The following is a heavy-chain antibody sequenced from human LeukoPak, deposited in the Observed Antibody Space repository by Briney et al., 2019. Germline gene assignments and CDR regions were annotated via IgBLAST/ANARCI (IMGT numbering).Heavy chain of an antibody. CDR1: GYSISSGYY. V-gene: IGHV4-38-2*02. Sequence: SETLSLTCTVSGYSISSGYYWGWIRQPPGKGLEWVGSIYHSGSAYYNPSLKSRVTISVDTSKKQFSLKLSSVTAADTAVYYCARRYDFWSGYPPPLDYWGQGTLVTVSS. CDR2: IYHSGSA. J-gene: IGHJ4*02. CDR3: ARRYDFWSGYPPPLDY. D-gene: IGHD3-3*01.